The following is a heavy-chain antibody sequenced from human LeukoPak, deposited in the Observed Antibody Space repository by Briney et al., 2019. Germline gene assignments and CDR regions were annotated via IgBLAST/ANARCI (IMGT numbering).Heavy chain of an antibody. CDR3: ARTPGYYDILTGYYGSWFDP. V-gene: IGHV4-61*08. CDR1: GYSISSGGYY. D-gene: IGHD3-9*01. J-gene: IGHJ5*02. Sequence: SETLSLTCTVSGYSISSGGYYWSWIRQPPGKGLEWIGYIYYSGSTNYNPSLKSRVTISVDTSKNQFSLKLSSVTAADTAVYYCARTPGYYDILTGYYGSWFDPWGQGTLVTVSS. CDR2: IYYSGST.